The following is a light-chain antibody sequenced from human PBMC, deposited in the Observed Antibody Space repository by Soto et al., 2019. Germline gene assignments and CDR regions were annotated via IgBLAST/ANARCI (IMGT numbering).Light chain of an antibody. CDR3: QQRSSRPREIS. CDR2: DAS. CDR1: QSVSSY. J-gene: IGKJ5*01. V-gene: IGKV3-11*01. Sequence: EIMLTQSPATLSLSPGERATLSFRAIQSVSSYLAWYQQKPGQAPRLLIYDASNRATGIPARFSASGSETDFTLTISSLEPEDFAVYYCQQRSSRPREISFGQGTRLEI.